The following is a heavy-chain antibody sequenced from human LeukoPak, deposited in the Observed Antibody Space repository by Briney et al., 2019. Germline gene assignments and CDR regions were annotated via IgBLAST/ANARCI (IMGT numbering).Heavy chain of an antibody. J-gene: IGHJ4*02. V-gene: IGHV3-48*03. Sequence: GGSLRLSCAASGFTFSSYEMNWVRQAPGKGLEWVSYISSSGSTIYYADSVKGRFTISRDNAKNSLYLQTNSLRAEDTAVYYCARKASGYDYYGDYYCDYWGQGTLVTVSS. CDR1: GFTFSSYE. CDR3: ARKASGYDYYGDYYCDY. D-gene: IGHD5-12*01. CDR2: ISSSGSTI.